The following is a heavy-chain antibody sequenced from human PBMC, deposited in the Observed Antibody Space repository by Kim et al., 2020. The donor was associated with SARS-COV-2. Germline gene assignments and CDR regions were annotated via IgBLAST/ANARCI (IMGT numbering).Heavy chain of an antibody. D-gene: IGHD4-4*01. CDR3: ARLYSNYAVDY. CDR1: GGSISSSSYY. Sequence: SETLSLTCTVSGGSISSSSYYWGWIRQPPGKGLEWIGSIYYSGITYYNPSLKSRVTISVDTSKNQFSLKLSSVTAADTAVYYCARLYSNYAVDYWGQGTLVTVSS. J-gene: IGHJ4*02. CDR2: IYYSGIT. V-gene: IGHV4-39*01.